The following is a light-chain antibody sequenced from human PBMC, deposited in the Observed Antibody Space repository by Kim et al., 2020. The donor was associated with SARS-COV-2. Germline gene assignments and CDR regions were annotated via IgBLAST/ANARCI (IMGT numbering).Light chain of an antibody. CDR1: QSIRPY. CDR2: DAV. J-gene: IGKJ2*01. Sequence: SFAPGEKAPSPCRSSQSIRPYVAGYQQKPGQTPRLVIFDAVNRATGIPPRFSGGGSGTDFFLTISSLEPDDFAVYYCQQRDTWPRTFGQGTKLEI. CDR3: QQRDTWPRT. V-gene: IGKV3-11*01.